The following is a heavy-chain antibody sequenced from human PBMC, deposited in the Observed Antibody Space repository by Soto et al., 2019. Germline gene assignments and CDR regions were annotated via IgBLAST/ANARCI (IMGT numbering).Heavy chain of an antibody. CDR3: ARVKTYYYGSSGYYDSFASDY. V-gene: IGHV4-31*03. Sequence: NPSETLSLTCTVSGGSISSGGYYWSWIRQHPGKGLEWIGYIYYSGSTYYNPSLKSRVTISVDTSKNQFSLKLSSVTAADTAVYYCARVKTYYYGSSGYYDSFASDYWGQGTLVTVSS. CDR2: IYYSGST. J-gene: IGHJ4*02. CDR1: GGSISSGGYY. D-gene: IGHD3-22*01.